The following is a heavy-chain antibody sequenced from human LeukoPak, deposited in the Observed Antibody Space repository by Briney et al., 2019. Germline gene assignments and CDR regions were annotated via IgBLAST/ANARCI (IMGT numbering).Heavy chain of an antibody. CDR1: GFTFSSYG. CDR2: ISGSGGST. V-gene: IGHV3-23*01. Sequence: GGSLRLSCAASGFTFSSYGMSWVRQAPGKGLEWVSTISGSGGSTYYADSVKGRFTISRDNSKNTLYLQMNSLRAEDTAVYYCARDRAIVATTSTFDYWGQGTLVTVSS. J-gene: IGHJ4*02. D-gene: IGHD5-12*01. CDR3: ARDRAIVATTSTFDY.